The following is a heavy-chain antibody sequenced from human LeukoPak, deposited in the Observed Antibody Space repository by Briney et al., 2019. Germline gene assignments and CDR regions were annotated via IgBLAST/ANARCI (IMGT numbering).Heavy chain of an antibody. V-gene: IGHV3-7*01. CDR1: GFTFGNYW. CDR2: IKDDGSAK. J-gene: IGHJ4*02. CDR3: AARLGGTGAYFY. D-gene: IGHD7-27*01. Sequence: GGSLRLSCAASGFTFGNYWMRWVRQPPGKGLEWVADIKDDGSAKRCLDSVRGRFTISRDNDKNSLYLQMNSLRAEDTAVYYCAARLGGTGAYFYWGQGTLVTVSS.